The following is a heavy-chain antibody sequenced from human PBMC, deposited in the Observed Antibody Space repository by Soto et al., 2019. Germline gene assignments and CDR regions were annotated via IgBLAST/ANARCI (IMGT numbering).Heavy chain of an antibody. V-gene: IGHV4-31*03. CDR3: AVSRDGYSMDV. D-gene: IGHD2-2*01. CDR1: GGSISSGGYY. Sequence: QVQLQESGPGLVTPSQTLSLTCTVSGGSISSGGYYWSWIRQHPGKGLEWIGYIYYSGSTYYNPSLKSRVTISVDPSKDQFSLKLSSVTAADTAVYYCAVSRDGYSMDVWGQGTTVTVSS. CDR2: IYYSGST. J-gene: IGHJ6*02.